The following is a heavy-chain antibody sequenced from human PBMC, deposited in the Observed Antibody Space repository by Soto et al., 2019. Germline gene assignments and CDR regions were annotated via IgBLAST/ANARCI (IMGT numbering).Heavy chain of an antibody. J-gene: IGHJ3*02. V-gene: IGHV3-30-3*01. D-gene: IGHD1-26*01. CDR2: ISYDGSNK. CDR3: ARVRDGWELLSFRDDAFDI. CDR1: GFTFSSYA. Sequence: QVQLVESGGGVVQPGRSLRLSCAASGFTFSSYAMHWVRQAPGKGLEWVAVISYDGSNKYYADSVKGRFTISRDNSKNTLYLQMNSLRAEDTAVYYCARVRDGWELLSFRDDAFDIWGQGTMVTVSS.